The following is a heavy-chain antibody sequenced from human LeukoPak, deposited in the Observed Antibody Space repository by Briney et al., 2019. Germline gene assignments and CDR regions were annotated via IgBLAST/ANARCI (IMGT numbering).Heavy chain of an antibody. V-gene: IGHV4-59*01. J-gene: IGHJ4*02. Sequence: KRSETLSLTCTVSGGSISCYYWSWIRQPPGKGLEWIGYIYYSGSTNYNPSLKSRVTISVDTSKNQFSLKLSSVTAADTAVYYCARGSMITFGGVIVPFDYWGQGTLVTVSS. CDR3: ARGSMITFGGVIVPFDY. CDR2: IYYSGST. CDR1: GGSISCYY. D-gene: IGHD3-16*02.